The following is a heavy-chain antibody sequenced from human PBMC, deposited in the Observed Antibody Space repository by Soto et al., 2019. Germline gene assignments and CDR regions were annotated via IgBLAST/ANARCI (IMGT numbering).Heavy chain of an antibody. Sequence: QVQLVQSGAEVKKPGASVKLSCRTSGYPFTHYYIHWVRQAPGQGLEWLAIINPASVSTNYAQDFQGRVTLTMDTSTPTVYMELRGLRAEDTAIFYCARDLAARDHWGQGTLVTVSS. CDR3: ARDLAARDH. V-gene: IGHV1-46*01. J-gene: IGHJ4*02. CDR2: INPASVST. D-gene: IGHD6-13*01. CDR1: GYPFTHYY.